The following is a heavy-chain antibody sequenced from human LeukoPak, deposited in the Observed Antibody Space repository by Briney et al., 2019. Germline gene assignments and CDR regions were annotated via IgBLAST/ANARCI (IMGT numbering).Heavy chain of an antibody. CDR2: IIPIFGTA. CDR3: ARSGYCSGGSCSEYFQH. Sequence: EASVKVSCKASGGTLSSYAISWVRQAPGQGLEWMGGIIPIFGTANYAQKFQGRVTITADESTSTAYMELSSLRSEDTAVYYCARSGYCSGGSCSEYFQHWGQGTLVTVPS. D-gene: IGHD2-15*01. CDR1: GGTLSSYA. J-gene: IGHJ1*01. V-gene: IGHV1-69*13.